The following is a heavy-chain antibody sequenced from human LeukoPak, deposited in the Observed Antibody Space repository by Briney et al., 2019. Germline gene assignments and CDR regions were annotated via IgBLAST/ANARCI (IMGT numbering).Heavy chain of an antibody. CDR3: ARHLDGYNPFDY. D-gene: IGHD5-24*01. CDR2: INPGNSDI. V-gene: IGHV5-51*01. Sequence: KVGESLKISCKGSGYSFSSYWIAWVRRMPGKGLEYMGIINPGNSDIRYSPSFQGQVTISADKSISTAYLEWSSLKASDTAMYYCARHLDGYNPFDYWGQGTPVTVSS. CDR1: GYSFSSYW. J-gene: IGHJ4*02.